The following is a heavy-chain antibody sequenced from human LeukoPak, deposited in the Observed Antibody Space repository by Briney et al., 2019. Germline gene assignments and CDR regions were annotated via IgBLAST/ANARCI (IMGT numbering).Heavy chain of an antibody. Sequence: GGSLRLSCAVSGFSFDTYWMTWVRQAPGKGLEWVANIKPDGSEKYYVDSLKGRFTISRDNAKNSLYLQMNSLRAEDTAVYYCAGPSEPYSSGWYNYWGQGTLVTVSS. CDR2: IKPDGSEK. CDR1: GFSFDTYW. CDR3: AGPSEPYSSGWYNY. D-gene: IGHD6-19*01. J-gene: IGHJ4*02. V-gene: IGHV3-7*01.